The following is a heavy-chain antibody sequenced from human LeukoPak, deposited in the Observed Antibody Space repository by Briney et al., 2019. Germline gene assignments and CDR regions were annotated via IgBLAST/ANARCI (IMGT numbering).Heavy chain of an antibody. Sequence: GGSLRLSCAASAFTFSTYSMNWVRQAPGKGLEWVSSISSSSDYIYYADSVKGRFTISRDNAKNSLYLQMNSLRAEDTAVYYCARTPYSAYGMDVWGQGTTVTVSS. J-gene: IGHJ6*02. V-gene: IGHV3-21*01. CDR1: AFTFSTYS. CDR3: ARTPYSAYGMDV. CDR2: ISSSSDYI. D-gene: IGHD2-15*01.